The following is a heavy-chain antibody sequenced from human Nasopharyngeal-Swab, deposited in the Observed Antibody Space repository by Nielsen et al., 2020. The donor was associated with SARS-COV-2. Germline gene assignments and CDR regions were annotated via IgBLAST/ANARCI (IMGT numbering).Heavy chain of an antibody. CDR1: GGSFSGYY. J-gene: IGHJ4*02. CDR3: ARGGIPTGDLPTGYYFDY. Sequence: SETLSLTCAVYGGSFSGYYWSWIRQPTGKGLEWIGEINHSGSTNYNPSLKSRVTISVDTSKNQFSLKLSSVTAADTAVYYCARGGIPTGDLPTGYYFDYWGQGTLVTVSS. V-gene: IGHV4-34*01. CDR2: INHSGST. D-gene: IGHD7-27*01.